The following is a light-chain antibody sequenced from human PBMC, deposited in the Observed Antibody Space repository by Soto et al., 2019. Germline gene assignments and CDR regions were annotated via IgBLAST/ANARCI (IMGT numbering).Light chain of an antibody. J-gene: IGKJ3*01. CDR2: GAS. Sequence: EIVLTQSPGTLSLSPGERATLSCRASQSVSSSYLAWYQQKPGQAPRLLIYGASSRATGIPDRFSGSGSGHHFTHTISRLEPEDLAVYSCQHYGSSPIFTFGPGTKVDIK. CDR3: QHYGSSPIFT. CDR1: QSVSSSY. V-gene: IGKV3-20*01.